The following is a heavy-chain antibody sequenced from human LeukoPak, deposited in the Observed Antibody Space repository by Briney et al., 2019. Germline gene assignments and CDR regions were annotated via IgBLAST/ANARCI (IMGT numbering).Heavy chain of an antibody. J-gene: IGHJ4*02. CDR3: AKDLYYYDSSGYSFYFDY. V-gene: IGHV3-30*18. Sequence: GRSLRLSCAASGFTFSSYGMHWVRQAPGKGLEWVAVISYDGSNKYYADSVKGRFTISRDNSKNTLYLQMNSLRAEDTAVYYCAKDLYYYDSSGYSFYFDYWGQGTLVTVSS. CDR2: ISYDGSNK. CDR1: GFTFSSYG. D-gene: IGHD3-22*01.